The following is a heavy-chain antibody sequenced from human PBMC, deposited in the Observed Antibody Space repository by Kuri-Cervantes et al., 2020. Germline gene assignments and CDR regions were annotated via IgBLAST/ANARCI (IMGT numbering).Heavy chain of an antibody. CDR3: LVTRLSSYSSGTMPY. D-gene: IGHD3-22*01. J-gene: IGHJ4*02. Sequence: GGSLRLSCAASGFAFDSYTMSWVRQAPGKGLEWVSVIYSGGSTYYADSVKGRFTISRHNSKNTLYLQMNSLRAEDTAVYYCLVTRLSSYSSGTMPYWGQGTLVTVSS. V-gene: IGHV3-53*04. CDR2: IYSGGST. CDR1: GFAFDSYT.